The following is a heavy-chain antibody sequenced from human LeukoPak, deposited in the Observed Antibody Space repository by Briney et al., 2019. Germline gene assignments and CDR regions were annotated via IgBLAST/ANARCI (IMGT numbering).Heavy chain of an antibody. CDR3: AKSLGLVGVTGDYYYYYGMDV. CDR1: GFTFSSYA. CDR2: ISGSGGST. D-gene: IGHD1-14*01. V-gene: IGHV3-23*01. J-gene: IGHJ6*02. Sequence: PGGSLRLPCAASGFTFSSYAMSWVRQAPGKGLEWVSAISGSGGSTYYADSVKGRFTISRDNSKNTLYLQMNSLRAEDTAVYYCAKSLGLVGVTGDYYYYYGMDVWGQGTTVTVSS.